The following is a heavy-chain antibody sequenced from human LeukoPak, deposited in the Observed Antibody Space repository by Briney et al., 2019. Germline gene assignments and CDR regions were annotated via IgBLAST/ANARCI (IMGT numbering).Heavy chain of an antibody. D-gene: IGHD6-6*01. V-gene: IGHV4-34*01. J-gene: IGHJ4*02. CDR1: GGSFSGYY. CDR3: ARGPYSSSSLDY. Sequence: PSETLSLTCAVYGGSFSGYYWSWIRQPPGKGLEWIGEINHSGSTNYNPSLKSRVTISVDTSKNQFSLKLSSVTAADTAVYYCARGPYSSSSLDYLGQGTLVTVSS. CDR2: INHSGST.